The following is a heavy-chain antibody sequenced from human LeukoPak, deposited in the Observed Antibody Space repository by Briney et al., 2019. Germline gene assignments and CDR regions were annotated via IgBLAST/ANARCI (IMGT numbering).Heavy chain of an antibody. J-gene: IGHJ5*02. Sequence: PSETLSLTCTVSGGSISSSPYYWGWIRQSPGKGLEWIGSIYYSGTTHYNPSLESRVTISVDTSKNQFSLKLASVTAADTAIYYCAKGAGGFSYYNWFDPWGQGTLVTVSS. D-gene: IGHD5-18*01. CDR2: IYYSGTT. CDR3: AKGAGGFSYYNWFDP. CDR1: GGSISSSPYY. V-gene: IGHV4-39*07.